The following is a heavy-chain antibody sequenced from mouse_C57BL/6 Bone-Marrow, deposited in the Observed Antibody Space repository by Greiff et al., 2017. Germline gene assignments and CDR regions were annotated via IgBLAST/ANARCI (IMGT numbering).Heavy chain of an antibody. CDR1: GFTFSDYG. CDR3: ARGAYGSIWYCDL. Sequence: EVHLVESGAGLVQPGGSLKLSCAASGFTFSDYGMAWVRQAPRKGPEWVAFISNWAYSIYYADTVTGRFTISSANANNTLYLEMRSLSAEDTAMYDCARGAYGSIWYCDLWGSGTAVTVSS. D-gene: IGHD1-1*01. J-gene: IGHJ1*01. V-gene: IGHV5-15*01. CDR2: ISNWAYSI.